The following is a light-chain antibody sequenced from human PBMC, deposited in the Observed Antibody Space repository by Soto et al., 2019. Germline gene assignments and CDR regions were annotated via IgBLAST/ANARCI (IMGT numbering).Light chain of an antibody. CDR3: QSYDTTLSGVI. Sequence: QSGLTQTPSVSGAPGQKIIMSCTGSSSNIGAGYDVHWYRQIPGAAPKLLIFGDNDRPSGVPDRFSASKSGTSASLAITGLQDEDEGDYYCQSYDTTLSGVIFGAGTQLTVL. V-gene: IGLV1-40*01. CDR1: SSNIGAGYD. J-gene: IGLJ2*01. CDR2: GDN.